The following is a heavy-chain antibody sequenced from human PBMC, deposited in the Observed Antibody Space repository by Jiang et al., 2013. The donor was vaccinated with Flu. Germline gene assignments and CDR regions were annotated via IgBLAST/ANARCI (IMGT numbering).Heavy chain of an antibody. V-gene: IGHV2-5*01. CDR2: IYWNDHK. J-gene: IGHJ4*02. CDR1: GFSFTASEMA. CDR3: AHSKTWYGELYF. D-gene: IGHD3-10*01. Sequence: LTQTLTLTCSFSGFSFTASEMAVGWIRQPPGKALEWLALIYWNDHKRYSPSLESRLTITKDTSKHQVVLTMTKMDPVDTATYYCAHSKTWYGELYFWGQGTLVTVSS.